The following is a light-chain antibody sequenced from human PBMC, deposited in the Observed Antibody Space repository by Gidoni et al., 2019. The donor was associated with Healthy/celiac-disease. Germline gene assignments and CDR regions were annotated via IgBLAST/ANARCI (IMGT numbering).Light chain of an antibody. Sequence: EIVLTQSPGTLSLSPGERATLSCRASKRVSSSYLAWYQQKPGQAPRLLIYGASSRATGIPDRFSGSGSGTDFTLTISRLEPEDFAVYYCQQYGSSPPYTFGQGTKLEIK. CDR1: KRVSSSY. J-gene: IGKJ2*01. CDR2: GAS. CDR3: QQYGSSPPYT. V-gene: IGKV3-20*01.